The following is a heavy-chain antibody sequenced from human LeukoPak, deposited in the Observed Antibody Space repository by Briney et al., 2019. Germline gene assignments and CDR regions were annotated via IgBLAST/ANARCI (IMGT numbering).Heavy chain of an antibody. D-gene: IGHD3-9*01. CDR1: GYTFTSYG. Sequence: ASVKVSCKASGYTFTSYGISWVRQAPGQGLEWMGWISAYNGNTNYAQKLQGRVTMTTDTSTSTAYMELRSLRSDDTAVYYCARGITIFPLLVGWFDPWGQGTLVTVSS. V-gene: IGHV1-18*01. J-gene: IGHJ5*02. CDR2: ISAYNGNT. CDR3: ARGITIFPLLVGWFDP.